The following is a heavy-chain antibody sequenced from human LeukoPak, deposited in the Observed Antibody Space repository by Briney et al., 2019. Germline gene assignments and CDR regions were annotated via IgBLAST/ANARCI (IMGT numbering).Heavy chain of an antibody. Sequence: GGSLRLSCVASGFTFSSYSMNWVRQAPGKGLEWVSSISSSTTYIYYADSVKGRFTISRDNAKNSLYLQMNSLRAEDTAVYYCARGRGSYRYGYYFDYWGQGTLVTVSS. CDR1: GFTFSSYS. D-gene: IGHD1-26*01. V-gene: IGHV3-21*01. J-gene: IGHJ4*02. CDR2: ISSSTTYI. CDR3: ARGRGSYRYGYYFDY.